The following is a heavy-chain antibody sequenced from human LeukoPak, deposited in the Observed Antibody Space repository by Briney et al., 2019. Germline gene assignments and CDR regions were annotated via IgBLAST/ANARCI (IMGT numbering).Heavy chain of an antibody. J-gene: IGHJ4*02. V-gene: IGHV3-23*01. CDR1: GFTFSNYA. CDR2: ISESGDTT. Sequence: GGSLRLSCAGSGFTFSNYAMNWVRQAPGKGLEWVSSISESGDTTDYADSVKGRFTISRDNSKNTLYLQMNSLRDEDTAVYYCARQWLVNGWGQGTRVTVSS. D-gene: IGHD6-19*01. CDR3: ARQWLVNG.